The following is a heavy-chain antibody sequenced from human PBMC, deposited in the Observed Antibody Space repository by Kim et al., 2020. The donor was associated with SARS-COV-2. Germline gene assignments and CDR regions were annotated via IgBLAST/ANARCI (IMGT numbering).Heavy chain of an antibody. D-gene: IGHD4-17*01. Sequence: QKFQGRVTMTRNTSISTAYMELSSLRSEDTAVYYCARGRTTVNLIDYWGQGTLVTVSS. V-gene: IGHV1-8*01. CDR3: ARGRTTVNLIDY. J-gene: IGHJ4*02.